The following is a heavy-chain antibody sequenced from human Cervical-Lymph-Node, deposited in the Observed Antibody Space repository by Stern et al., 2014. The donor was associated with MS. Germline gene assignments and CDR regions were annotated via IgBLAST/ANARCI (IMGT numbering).Heavy chain of an antibody. J-gene: IGHJ4*02. Sequence: VQLVESGPGLVKPSETLSLTCTVSGGSISSYYWSWIRQPPGKGLEWIGYIYYSGSTNCDPSLKSRVTISVDTSKNQFSLKLSSVTAADTAVYYCARGGYYYFDYWGQGTLVTISS. V-gene: IGHV4-59*01. CDR1: GGSISSYY. CDR3: ARGGYYYFDY. D-gene: IGHD1-26*01. CDR2: IYYSGST.